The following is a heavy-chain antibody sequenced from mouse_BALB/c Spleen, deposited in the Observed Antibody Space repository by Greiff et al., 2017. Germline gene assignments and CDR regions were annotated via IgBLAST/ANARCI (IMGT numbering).Heavy chain of an antibody. Sequence: VQLQQSGPELVKPGASVKISCKASGYAFSSSWMNWVKQRPGQGLEWIGRIYPGDGDTNYNGKFKDKATLTVDKSSSTAYMQLSSPTSEDSAVYYCARGDYGSFDYWGQGTSLTVSS. D-gene: IGHD1-1*01. J-gene: IGHJ2*02. CDR3: ARGDYGSFDY. CDR2: IYPGDGDT. CDR1: GYAFSSSW. V-gene: IGHV1-82*01.